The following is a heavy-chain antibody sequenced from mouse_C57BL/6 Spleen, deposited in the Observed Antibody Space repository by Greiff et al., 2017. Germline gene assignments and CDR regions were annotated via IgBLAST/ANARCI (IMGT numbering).Heavy chain of an antibody. Sequence: EVQLQESGGGLVKPGGSLKLSCAASGFTFSSYAMSWVRQTPEKRLEWVATISDGGSYTYYPDNVKGRFTISRDNAKNNLYLQMSNLKSEDTAMYYCARDGYYLLFDYWGQGTTLTVSS. CDR1: GFTFSSYA. CDR2: ISDGGSYT. J-gene: IGHJ2*01. CDR3: ARDGYYLLFDY. D-gene: IGHD2-3*01. V-gene: IGHV5-4*01.